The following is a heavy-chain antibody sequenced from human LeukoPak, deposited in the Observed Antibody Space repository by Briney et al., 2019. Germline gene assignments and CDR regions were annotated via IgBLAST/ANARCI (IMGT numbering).Heavy chain of an antibody. CDR3: AILVGVLTGPDAFDI. V-gene: IGHV1-18*01. J-gene: IGHJ3*02. Sequence: GASVKVSCKASGYTFTSYGISWVRQAPGQGLEWMGWISAYNGNTNYAQELQGRVTMTTDTSTSTAYMELRSLRSDDTAVYYCAILVGVLTGPDAFDIWGRGTMVTVSS. CDR2: ISAYNGNT. D-gene: IGHD3-9*01. CDR1: GYTFTSYG.